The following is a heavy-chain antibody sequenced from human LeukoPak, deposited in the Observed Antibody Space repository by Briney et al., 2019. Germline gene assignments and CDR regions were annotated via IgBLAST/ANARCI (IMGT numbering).Heavy chain of an antibody. CDR2: IYYSGTT. V-gene: IGHV4-39*01. CDR1: DGSISSGYYY. D-gene: IGHD3-10*01. Sequence: SETLSLTCSVSDGSISSGYYYWAWIRQPPGKGPEWIGSIYYSGTTYYNPSLKSRVTISVDTSKNQFSLKLSSVTAADTALYYCARHYMGSSYNHGLDCWGQGTLVTVSS. J-gene: IGHJ4*02. CDR3: ARHYMGSSYNHGLDC.